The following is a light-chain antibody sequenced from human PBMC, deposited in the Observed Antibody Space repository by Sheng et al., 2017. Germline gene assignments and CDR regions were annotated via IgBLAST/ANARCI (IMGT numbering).Light chain of an antibody. J-gene: IGLJ1*01. CDR2: ETD. V-gene: IGLV1-51*02. CDR3: GTWDGIDYV. Sequence: QSVLTQPPSVSAAPGQKVTISCSGSSSNIGNDYVSWFQHLPGTAPKLLIYETDKRPSGIPDRFSGSKSGTSATLDITGLQTGDEADYYCGTWDGIDYVFGSGTEVTVL. CDR1: SSNIGNDY.